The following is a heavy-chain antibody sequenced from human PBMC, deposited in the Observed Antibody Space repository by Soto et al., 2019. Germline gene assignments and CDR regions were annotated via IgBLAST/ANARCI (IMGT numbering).Heavy chain of an antibody. Sequence: QVQLVQSGAEVKKPGASVKVSCKASGYTFTSYGISWVRQAPGQGLEWMGWISAYNGNTNYAQKLQGRVTMTTDTSTSTAYMELRSLRSDDTAVYYCATRRWGYSSSFWFDRWGQGTLVTVSS. CDR2: ISAYNGNT. D-gene: IGHD6-13*01. CDR1: GYTFTSYG. J-gene: IGHJ5*02. V-gene: IGHV1-18*04. CDR3: ATRRWGYSSSFWFDR.